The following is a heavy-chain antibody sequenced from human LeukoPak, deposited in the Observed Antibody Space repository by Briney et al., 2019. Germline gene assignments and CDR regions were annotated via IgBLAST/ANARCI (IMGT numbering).Heavy chain of an antibody. CDR1: GGSISSSY. Sequence: SETLSLTCTVSGGSISSSYWSWIRHPAGKGLEWIGRFSISGTTNYNPSLRSRVSISVDKSKNQFSLNLSSVTAADTAVYYCARLEGSGATDYWGQGTLVTVSS. V-gene: IGHV4-4*07. D-gene: IGHD1-26*01. CDR3: ARLEGSGATDY. J-gene: IGHJ4*02. CDR2: FSISGTT.